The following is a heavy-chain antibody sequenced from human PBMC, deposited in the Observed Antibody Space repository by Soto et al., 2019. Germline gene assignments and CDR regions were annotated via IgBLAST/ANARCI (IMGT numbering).Heavy chain of an antibody. CDR1: GFTFSTYS. J-gene: IGHJ4*02. D-gene: IGHD4-17*01. Sequence: EVQLVESGGGLVKPGGSLRLSCATSGFTFSTYSMNWVRQAPGKGLEWVSFISSPSTYIYYADSVKGRFTISRDNAKNSLFLQMDSLRAEDTAVYYCTSTSGDFVEGVDSWGQGTLVTVSS. V-gene: IGHV3-21*01. CDR2: ISSPSTYI. CDR3: TSTSGDFVEGVDS.